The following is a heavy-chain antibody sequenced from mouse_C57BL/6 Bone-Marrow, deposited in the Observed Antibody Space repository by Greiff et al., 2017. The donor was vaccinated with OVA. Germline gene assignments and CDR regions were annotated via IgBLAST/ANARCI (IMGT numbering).Heavy chain of an antibody. CDR1: GFSLTSYG. D-gene: IGHD1-1*01. CDR3: AKEGGYGSSYVGAMDY. V-gene: IGHV2-3*01. Sequence: QVQLQQSGPGLVAPSQSLSITCTVSGFSLTSYGVSWVRQPPGKGLEWLGVIWGDGSTTYHSALISRLSISEENSKCQVFLKLHSLQTADTATYYCAKEGGYGSSYVGAMDYWGHGASVTAYS. CDR2: IWGDGST. J-gene: IGHJ4*01.